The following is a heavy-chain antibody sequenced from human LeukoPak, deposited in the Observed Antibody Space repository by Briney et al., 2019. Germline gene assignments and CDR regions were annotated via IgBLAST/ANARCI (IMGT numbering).Heavy chain of an antibody. J-gene: IGHJ4*02. CDR2: IYYRGST. CDR3: SRESGAFSPFGY. D-gene: IGHD1-26*01. Sequence: PSETLSLTCTVSGGSINNYYWSWIRQPPGKGLEWIGYIYYRGSTNYNPSLQSRVTMSLDESKNQLSLDLASVTAADTAVYYCSRESGAFSPFGYWGQGTLVTVHS. V-gene: IGHV4-59*12. CDR1: GGSINNYY.